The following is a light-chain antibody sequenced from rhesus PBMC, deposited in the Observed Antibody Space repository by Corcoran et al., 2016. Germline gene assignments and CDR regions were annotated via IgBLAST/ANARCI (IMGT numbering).Light chain of an antibody. Sequence: DIQMTQSPSSLSGSVGDRVTITCRASQGINSNLNWYQQKPGKAPQLLIYFSNRLEFGVTSRFSGSGSGTEFTLMISSLPPEDFATYYCQRFNSLPFTFGPGTKLDIK. J-gene: IGKJ3*01. CDR2: FSN. CDR3: QRFNSLPFT. CDR1: QGINSN. V-gene: IGKV1-32*01.